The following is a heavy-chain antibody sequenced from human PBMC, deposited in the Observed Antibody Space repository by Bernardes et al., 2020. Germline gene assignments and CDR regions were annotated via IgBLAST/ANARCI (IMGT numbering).Heavy chain of an antibody. V-gene: IGHV4-59*02. CDR1: GDSVSPFY. CDR3: VRARPGDYVNWFDT. J-gene: IGHJ5*02. Sequence: SETLSLTCAVSGDSVSPFYWTWIRQSPGRGLEWIGYIYYIGSTDYNESLKSRVTMSIDTSKNEVYLKLKSVTDEDTAVYYCVRARPGDYVNWFDTWGQGALVTVSA. D-gene: IGHD4-17*01. CDR2: IYYIGST.